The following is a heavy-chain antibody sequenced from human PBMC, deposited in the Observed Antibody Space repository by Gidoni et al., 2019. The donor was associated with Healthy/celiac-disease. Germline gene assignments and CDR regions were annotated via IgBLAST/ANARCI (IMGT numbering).Heavy chain of an antibody. Sequence: QLQLQESGPGLVTPSETLSLTCTVSGGSISSSSYYWGWIRQPPGKGLEWIGSIYYSGSTYYNPSLKSRVTISVDTSKNQFSLKLSSVTAADTAVYYCARHRIEPMTTVVTPRYFDLWGRGTLVTVSS. CDR1: GGSISSSSYY. V-gene: IGHV4-39*01. CDR2: IYYSGST. D-gene: IGHD4-17*01. CDR3: ARHRIEPMTTVVTPRYFDL. J-gene: IGHJ2*01.